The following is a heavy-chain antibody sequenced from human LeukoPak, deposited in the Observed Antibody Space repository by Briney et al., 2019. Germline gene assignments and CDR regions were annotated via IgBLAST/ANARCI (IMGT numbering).Heavy chain of an antibody. D-gene: IGHD3-16*01. J-gene: IGHJ3*02. V-gene: IGHV5-51*01. Sequence: GESLKISCKGSGYSFTSYWIGWVRQMPGKGLEWMGIIYPGDSDTRYSPSFQGQVTISADKSISTAYLQWSSLKASDTAMYYCARLTAGRRLGDAFDIWGQGTMVTVSS. CDR3: ARLTAGRRLGDAFDI. CDR2: IYPGDSDT. CDR1: GYSFTSYW.